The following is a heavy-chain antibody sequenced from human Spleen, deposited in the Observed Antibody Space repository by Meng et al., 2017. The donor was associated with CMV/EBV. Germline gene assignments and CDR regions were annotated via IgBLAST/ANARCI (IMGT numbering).Heavy chain of an antibody. CDR2: IIHILGIA. CDR3: AREGTTMVRGSNWFDP. V-gene: IGHV1-69*04. D-gene: IGHD3-10*01. J-gene: IGHJ5*02. CDR1: GTFSSYT. Sequence: GTFSSYTFSWVRQAPGQGLECMGKIIHILGIANYAQKFQGRVTITADKSTSTAYMELSSLRSEDTAVYYCAREGTTMVRGSNWFDPWGQGTLVTVSS.